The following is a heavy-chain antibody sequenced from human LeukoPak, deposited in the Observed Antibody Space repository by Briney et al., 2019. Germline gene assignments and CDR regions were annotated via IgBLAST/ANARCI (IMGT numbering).Heavy chain of an antibody. Sequence: GGSLRLSCAASGFTFSSYSMNWVRQAPGKGLEWVSSISSSSSYINYADSVKGRLTISRDNAKNSLYLQMNSLRAEDTAVYYCARGYSSGWYVGYWGQGTLVTVSS. CDR3: ARGYSSGWYVGY. J-gene: IGHJ4*02. D-gene: IGHD6-19*01. V-gene: IGHV3-21*01. CDR2: ISSSSSYI. CDR1: GFTFSSYS.